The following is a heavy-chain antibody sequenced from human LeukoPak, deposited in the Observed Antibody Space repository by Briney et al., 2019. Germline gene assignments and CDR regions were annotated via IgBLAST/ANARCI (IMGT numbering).Heavy chain of an antibody. J-gene: IGHJ5*02. Sequence: PSQTLSLTCTVSGGSISSSSYYWGWIRQPPGKGLEWIGSIYYSGSTYYNPSLKSRVTISVDTSKNQFSLKLSSVTAADTAVCYCARDWSAYGGNLKGGAWGQGTLVTVSS. CDR1: GGSISSSSYY. V-gene: IGHV4-39*07. CDR2: IYYSGST. CDR3: ARDWSAYGGNLKGGA. D-gene: IGHD4-23*01.